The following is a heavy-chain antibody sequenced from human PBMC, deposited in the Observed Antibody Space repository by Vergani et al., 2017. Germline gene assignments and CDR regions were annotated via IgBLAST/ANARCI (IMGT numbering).Heavy chain of an antibody. J-gene: IGHJ6*03. CDR1: GGSISSSSYY. V-gene: IGHV4-39*07. CDR2: IYYSGST. D-gene: IGHD3-10*01. CDR3: ARVPMVRGVIIDYYYYYMDV. Sequence: QLQLQESGPGLVKPSETLSLTCTVSGGSISSSSYYWGWIRQPPGKGLEWIGSIYYSGSTYYKPSLKSRVTISVDTSKNQFSLKLSSVTAADTAVYYCARVPMVRGVIIDYYYYYMDVWGKGTTVTVSS.